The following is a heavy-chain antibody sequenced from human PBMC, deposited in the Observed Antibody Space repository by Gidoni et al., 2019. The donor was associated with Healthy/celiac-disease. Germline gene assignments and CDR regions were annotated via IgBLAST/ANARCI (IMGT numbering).Heavy chain of an antibody. D-gene: IGHD3-16*02. CDR3: ARDGNDYIWGSYRPPRGRFDP. V-gene: IGHV4-34*01. J-gene: IGHJ5*02. CDR1: GGSFSGYY. Sequence: QVQLQQWGAGLLKPSETLSLTCAVYGGSFSGYYWRWIRQPPGKGLEWIGEINHSGSTNYNPSLKSRVTISVDTSKNQFSLKLSSVTAADTAVYYCARDGNDYIWGSYRPPRGRFDPWGQGTLVTVSS. CDR2: INHSGST.